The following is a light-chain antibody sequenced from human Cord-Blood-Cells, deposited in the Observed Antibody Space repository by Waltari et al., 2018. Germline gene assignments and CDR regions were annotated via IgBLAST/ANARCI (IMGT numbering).Light chain of an antibody. CDR2: DVS. J-gene: IGLJ2*01. CDR1: SSDVGGYNY. V-gene: IGLV2-14*01. Sequence: QSALTQPASVSGSPGQSITISCTGTSSDVGGYNYVSLYQQHPGKAPKLRIYDVSNRPSGVLNLFSGPKSGNTVSLTISGLQAEDESDYYCSSYTSSSTLVFGGGTKRTVL. CDR3: SSYTSSSTLV.